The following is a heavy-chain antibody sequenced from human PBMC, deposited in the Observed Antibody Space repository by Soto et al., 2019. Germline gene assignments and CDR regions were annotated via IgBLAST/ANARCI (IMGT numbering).Heavy chain of an antibody. CDR1: GFTFSNAW. Sequence: EVQLVESGGGLVKPGGSLRLSCAASGFTFSNAWMNWVRQAPGKGLEWVGRIKSKTDGGTTDYAAPVKGRFTISRDDSKNTLYLQMNSLKTESTAVYYCTTSSSFFRLGELTPYYYYGMDVWGQGTTVTVSS. D-gene: IGHD3-16*01. J-gene: IGHJ6*02. V-gene: IGHV3-15*07. CDR2: IKSKTDGGTT. CDR3: TTSSSFFRLGELTPYYYYGMDV.